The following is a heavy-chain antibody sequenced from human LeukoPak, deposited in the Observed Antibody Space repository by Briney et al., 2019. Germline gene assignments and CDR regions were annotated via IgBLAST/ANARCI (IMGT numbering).Heavy chain of an antibody. D-gene: IGHD3-10*01. CDR3: ARRPALRYYYGSEDY. J-gene: IGHJ4*02. CDR1: GGSISSYY. V-gene: IGHV4-59*12. CDR2: IYYSGST. Sequence: SETLSLTCTVSGGSISSYYWSWIRQRPGKGLEGIGFIYYSGSTNYNPSLKSRVTISVDTSKNQFSLKLSSVTAADTAVYYCARRPALRYYYGSEDYWGQGTLVTVSS.